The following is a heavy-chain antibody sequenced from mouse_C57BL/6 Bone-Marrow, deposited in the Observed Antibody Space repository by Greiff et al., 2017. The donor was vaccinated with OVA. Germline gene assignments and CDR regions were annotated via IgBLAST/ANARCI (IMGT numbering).Heavy chain of an antibody. D-gene: IGHD1-1*01. Sequence: VKLVESGPELVKPGASVKISCKASGYAFSSSWMNWVKQRPGKGLEWIGRIYPGDGDTNYNGKFKGKATLTADKSSSTAYMQLSSLTSEDSAVYFCAFYYYGSSPFAYWGQGTLVTVSA. V-gene: IGHV1-82*01. J-gene: IGHJ3*01. CDR1: GYAFSSSW. CDR3: AFYYYGSSPFAY. CDR2: IYPGDGDT.